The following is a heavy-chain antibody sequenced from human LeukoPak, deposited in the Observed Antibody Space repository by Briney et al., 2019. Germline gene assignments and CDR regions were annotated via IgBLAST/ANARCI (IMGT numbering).Heavy chain of an antibody. CDR2: ISGSGDFT. Sequence: PGGSLRLSCAASGFTFSNYGMSWVRQAPGKGLEWVSNISGSGDFTYYADSVKGRFTISRDNSKNTLYLQMNSLRAEDTAVYYCAKDYKFWSGYTPFEWGQGTLVTVSS. CDR1: GFTFSNYG. D-gene: IGHD3-3*01. J-gene: IGHJ4*02. V-gene: IGHV3-23*01. CDR3: AKDYKFWSGYTPFE.